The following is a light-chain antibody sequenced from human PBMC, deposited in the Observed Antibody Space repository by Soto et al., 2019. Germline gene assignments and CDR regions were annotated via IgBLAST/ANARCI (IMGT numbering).Light chain of an antibody. CDR3: QQYGSSRYT. CDR1: QSVSSSF. Sequence: EIVLTQSPGTLSLSPGERATLSCRASQSVSSSFLTWYQQKPGQAPRLLIYVASSRATGIPERFSGRGSGTDFTLTITRLEPEDVAVYYCQQYGSSRYTFGQGTKLEIK. CDR2: VAS. J-gene: IGKJ2*01. V-gene: IGKV3-20*01.